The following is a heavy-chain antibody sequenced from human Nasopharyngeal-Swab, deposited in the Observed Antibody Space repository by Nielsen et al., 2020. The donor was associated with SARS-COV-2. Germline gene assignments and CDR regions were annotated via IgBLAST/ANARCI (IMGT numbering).Heavy chain of an antibody. CDR3: ARGRRLLDY. D-gene: IGHD2-15*01. V-gene: IGHV3-9*01. CDR2: ISWNSGSI. J-gene: IGHJ4*02. CDR1: GFTFDDYA. Sequence: GGSLRLSCAASGFTFDDYAMHWVRQAPGKGLEWVSGISWNSGSIGYADSVKGRFTISRDNAKNSLYLQMNSLRAEDTAVYYCARGRRLLDYWGQGTLVTVSS.